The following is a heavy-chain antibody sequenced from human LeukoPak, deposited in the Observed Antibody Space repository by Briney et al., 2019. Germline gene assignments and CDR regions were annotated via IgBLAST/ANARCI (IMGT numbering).Heavy chain of an antibody. Sequence: GASLKISCKTSGYIFTTYWIGWVRQLPGTGLEWVGAIYPDDSDTRYSPSFRGQVVISADRSIRTAYLQWNTLKTSDTAMYYCVRQRGASGTINHFDPWGQGTLVTVSS. CDR2: IYPDDSDT. D-gene: IGHD3-10*01. V-gene: IGHV5-51*01. CDR3: VRQRGASGTINHFDP. CDR1: GYIFTTYW. J-gene: IGHJ5*02.